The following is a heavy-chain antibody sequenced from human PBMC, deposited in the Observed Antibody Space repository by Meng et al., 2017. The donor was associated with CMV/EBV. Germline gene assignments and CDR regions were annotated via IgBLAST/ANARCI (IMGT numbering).Heavy chain of an antibody. CDR1: GYTFTSYY. D-gene: IGHD2-15*01. V-gene: IGHV1-46*01. CDR2: ISPSGGST. CDR3: ARVGGVGSPLDY. Sequence: GGSLRLSCKASGYTFTSYYMHWVRQAPGQGLEWMGIISPSGGSTSYAQKFQGRVTMTRDTSTSTVYMELSSLRSEDTAVYYCARVGGVGSPLDYWGQGTLVTVSS. J-gene: IGHJ4*02.